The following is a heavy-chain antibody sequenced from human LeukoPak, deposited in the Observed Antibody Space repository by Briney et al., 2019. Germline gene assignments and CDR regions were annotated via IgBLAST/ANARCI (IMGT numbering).Heavy chain of an antibody. CDR1: GLTFSSYA. V-gene: IGHV3-23*01. D-gene: IGHD3-22*01. Sequence: GRSLRLSCAASGLTFSSYAMSWVRQAPGKGLEWVSAISGSGGSTYYTDSVKGRFTISRDNSKNTLYLQMNSLRAEDTAVYYCAKSMRKDSSGYFLDFDYWGQGTLVTVSS. J-gene: IGHJ4*02. CDR3: AKSMRKDSSGYFLDFDY. CDR2: ISGSGGST.